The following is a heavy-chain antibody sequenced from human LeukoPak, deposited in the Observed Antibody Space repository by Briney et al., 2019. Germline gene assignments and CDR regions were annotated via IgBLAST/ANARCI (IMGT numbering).Heavy chain of an antibody. CDR3: ARVRRITIFGVAPRGWFDP. Sequence: PSETLSLTCAVYGGSFSGYYWSWIRQPPGKGLEWIGEINHSGSTNYNPSLKSRVTISVDTSKNQFSLKLSSVTAADTAVYYCARVRRITIFGVAPRGWFDPWGQGTLVTVSS. CDR1: GGSFSGYY. J-gene: IGHJ5*02. D-gene: IGHD3-3*01. V-gene: IGHV4-34*01. CDR2: INHSGST.